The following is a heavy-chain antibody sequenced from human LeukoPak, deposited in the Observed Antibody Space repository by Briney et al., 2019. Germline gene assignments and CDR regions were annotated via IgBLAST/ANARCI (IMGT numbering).Heavy chain of an antibody. V-gene: IGHV4-39*01. D-gene: IGHD3-16*01. CDR2: VYYSGNT. CDR1: GGSISSSSSF. CDR3: ARHGLYQDYGY. Sequence: PSETLSLTCTVSGGSISSSSSFWAWIRQPAGKGLEWIGNVYYSGNTHYNPSLKSRVTISLDTSKNQFSLRLTSVTAADTAVYYCARHGLYQDYGYWGQGTLVTVSS. J-gene: IGHJ4*02.